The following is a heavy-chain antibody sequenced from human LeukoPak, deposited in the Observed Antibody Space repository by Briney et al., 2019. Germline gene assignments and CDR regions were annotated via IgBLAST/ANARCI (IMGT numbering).Heavy chain of an antibody. CDR1: GFTFSSYA. V-gene: IGHV3-23*01. Sequence: GSLRLSCAASGFTFSSYAMSWVRQAPGKGLEWVSAISGSGGSTYYADSVKGRFTISRDNSKNTLYLQMNSLRAEDTAVYYCAKDLLYCSSTSCYSQWGQGTLVTVSS. D-gene: IGHD2-2*01. CDR3: AKDLLYCSSTSCYSQ. CDR2: ISGSGGST. J-gene: IGHJ4*02.